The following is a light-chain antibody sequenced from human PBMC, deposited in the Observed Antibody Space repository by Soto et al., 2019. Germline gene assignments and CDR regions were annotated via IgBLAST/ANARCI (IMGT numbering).Light chain of an antibody. CDR1: QSVSSY. CDR2: DAS. V-gene: IGKV3-11*01. CDR3: QQRSTSPWT. J-gene: IGKJ1*01. Sequence: EIVLTQSPATLSLSPGERATLSCRASQSVSSYLAWYQQKPGQAPRLLIYDASNMANGIPARFTGSGSGTDFTLTISSLQPEDFAVYSCQQRSTSPWTFGQGTKVEIK.